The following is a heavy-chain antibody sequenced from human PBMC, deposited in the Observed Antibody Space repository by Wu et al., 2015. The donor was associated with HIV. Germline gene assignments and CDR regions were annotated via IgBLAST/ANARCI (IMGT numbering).Heavy chain of an antibody. CDR1: GYTFIDYF. Sequence: QAQLVQSGAEVKKPGASVIVSCKASGYTFIDYFIHWVRQAPGQGLEWMGWINPSNGDTRYAQQFQGRVTMTRDTSSTTTYMELSGLTSDDTAIYYCTKYVGYCYFDLWAVAPWSLSPQ. CDR2: INPSNGDT. J-gene: IGHJ2*01. D-gene: IGHD3-16*01. CDR3: TKYVGYCYFDL. V-gene: IGHV1-2*02.